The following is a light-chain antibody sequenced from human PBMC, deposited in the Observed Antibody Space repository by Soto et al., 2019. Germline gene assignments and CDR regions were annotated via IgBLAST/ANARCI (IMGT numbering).Light chain of an antibody. CDR1: QDISNY. V-gene: IGKV1-33*01. CDR2: DAS. CDR3: QQYETFSGT. J-gene: IGKJ1*01. Sequence: DIQMTQSPSSLSASVGDRVTITCQASQDISNYLNWYQQKPGKAPKLLIYDASALPRGVPSRFSGSGSGTKFTLTIASLQPDDFATYYCQQYETFSGTFGPGTKVEI.